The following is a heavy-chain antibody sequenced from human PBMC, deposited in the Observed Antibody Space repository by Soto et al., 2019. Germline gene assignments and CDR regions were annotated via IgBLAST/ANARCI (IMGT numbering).Heavy chain of an antibody. CDR3: ARDMEYDSSGTLPY. V-gene: IGHV1-18*04. J-gene: IGHJ4*02. Sequence: SVKVSCKASGYTFTSYGISWVRQAPGQGLEWMGWISAYNGNTNYAQKLQGRVTMTTDTSTSTAYMELRSLRSDDTAVYYCARDMEYDSSGTLPYWGKGTLVTVPS. D-gene: IGHD3-22*01. CDR1: GYTFTSYG. CDR2: ISAYNGNT.